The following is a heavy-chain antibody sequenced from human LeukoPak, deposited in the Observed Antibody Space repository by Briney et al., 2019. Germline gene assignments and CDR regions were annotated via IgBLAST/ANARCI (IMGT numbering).Heavy chain of an antibody. CDR2: IKQDGSEK. V-gene: IGHV3-7*01. J-gene: IGHJ6*02. D-gene: IGHD3/OR15-3a*01. CDR1: GFTFSSYW. CDR3: ARGSVAFFDWFPTYYYYYGMDV. Sequence: GGSLRLSCAASGFTFSSYWMSWVRQAPGKGLEWVANIKQDGSEKYYVDSVKGRFTISRDNAKNSLYLQMNSLRAEDTAVYYCARGSVAFFDWFPTYYYYYGMDVWGQGTTVTVSS.